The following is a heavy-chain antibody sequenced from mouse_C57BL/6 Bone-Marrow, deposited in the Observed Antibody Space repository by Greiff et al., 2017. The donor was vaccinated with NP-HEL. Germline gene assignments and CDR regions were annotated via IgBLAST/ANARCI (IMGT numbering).Heavy chain of an antibody. J-gene: IGHJ4*01. CDR2: IYPGNSDT. D-gene: IGHD1-1*01. V-gene: IGHV1-5*01. Sequence: VQLQQSGTVLARPGASVKMSCKTSGYTFTSYWMHWVKQRPGQGLEWIGAIYPGNSDTSYNQKFKGKAKLTAVTSASTAYMELSSLTNEDSAVYYCTRQADYYGSSYYAMDDWGQGTSVTVSS. CDR1: GYTFTSYW. CDR3: TRQADYYGSSYYAMDD.